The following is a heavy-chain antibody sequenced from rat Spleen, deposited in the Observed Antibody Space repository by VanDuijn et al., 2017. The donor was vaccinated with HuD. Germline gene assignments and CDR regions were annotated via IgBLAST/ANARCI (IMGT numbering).Heavy chain of an antibody. CDR3: TRDRGVTTEGPWFAY. V-gene: IGHV2-30*01. CDR2: IWTGGST. CDR1: GFSLTSYN. Sequence: QVQLKESGPGLVQPSQTLSLTCTVSGFSLTSYNVHWVRQPTGKGLEWMGVIWTGGSTDYNSALKSRLSISRDTSKSQVFLKMNSRQPGDTGTYYCTRDRGVTTEGPWFAYWGQGTLVTVSS. D-gene: IGHD1-11*01. J-gene: IGHJ3*01.